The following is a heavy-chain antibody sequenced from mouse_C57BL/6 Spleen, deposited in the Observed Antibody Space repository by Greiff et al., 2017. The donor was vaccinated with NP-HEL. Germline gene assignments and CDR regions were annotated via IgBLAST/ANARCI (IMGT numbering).Heavy chain of an antibody. CDR2: ISDGGSYT. CDR3: AREWLLRVFDY. CDR1: GFTFSSYA. V-gene: IGHV5-4*01. D-gene: IGHD2-3*01. J-gene: IGHJ2*01. Sequence: EVMLVESGGGLVKPGGSLKLSCAASGFTFSSYAMSWVRQTPEKRLEWVATISDGGSYTYYPDNVKGRFTISRDNAKNNLYLQMNHLKSEDTAMYYCAREWLLRVFDYWGQGTTLTVSS.